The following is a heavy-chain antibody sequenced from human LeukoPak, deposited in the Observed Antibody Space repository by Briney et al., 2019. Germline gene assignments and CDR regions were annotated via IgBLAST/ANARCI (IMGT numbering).Heavy chain of an antibody. D-gene: IGHD6-13*01. J-gene: IGHJ6*03. CDR3: ARAEDSSSWYQYYYYYMDV. CDR1: GFTFSSYG. Sequence: GGSLRLSCAASGFTFSSYGMHWVRQAPGKGLEWVAVIWYDGSNKYYADSVKGRFTISRDNSKNTLYLQMNSLRAEDTAVYYCARAEDSSSWYQYYYYYMDVWGKGTTVTVSS. CDR2: IWYDGSNK. V-gene: IGHV3-33*01.